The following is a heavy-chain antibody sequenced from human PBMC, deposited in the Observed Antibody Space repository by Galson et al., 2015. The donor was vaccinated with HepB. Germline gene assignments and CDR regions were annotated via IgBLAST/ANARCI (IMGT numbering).Heavy chain of an antibody. CDR2: IIPIFGTA. D-gene: IGHD1-26*01. CDR3: AREGMKYSGSSSTHATFDY. J-gene: IGHJ4*02. CDR1: GGTFSSYA. V-gene: IGHV1-69*13. Sequence: SVKVSCKASGGTFSSYAISWVRQAPGQGLEWMGGIIPIFGTANYAQKFQGRVTITADESTSTAYMELSSLRSEDTAVYYCAREGMKYSGSSSTHATFDYWGQGTLVTVSS.